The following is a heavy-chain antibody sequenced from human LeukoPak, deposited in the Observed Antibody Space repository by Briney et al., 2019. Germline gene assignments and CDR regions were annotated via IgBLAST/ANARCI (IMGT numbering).Heavy chain of an antibody. Sequence: SETLSLTCAVYGGSFSGYYWSWIRQPPGKGLEWIGEINHSGSTNYNPSLKSRVTISVDTSNNRFSLNLTSVTAADTAVYYCARRRAVAGGYFDSWGQGTLVTVSS. V-gene: IGHV4-34*01. J-gene: IGHJ4*02. D-gene: IGHD6-19*01. CDR1: GGSFSGYY. CDR3: ARRRAVAGGYFDS. CDR2: INHSGST.